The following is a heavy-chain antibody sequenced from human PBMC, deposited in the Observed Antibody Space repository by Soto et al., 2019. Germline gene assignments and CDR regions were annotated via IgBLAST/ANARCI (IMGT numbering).Heavy chain of an antibody. D-gene: IGHD4-17*01. CDR2: IYHSGSA. J-gene: IGHJ4*02. Sequence: QLQLQESGSGLVEPSQTLSLTCAVSGGSISSGGYSWSWIRQPPGKGLEWIGYIYHSGSAYYNPSLKSRVTMSVDMSKNQFSLKLSSVTAADTAVYYCARRYYGQSFDYWGQGTLVTVSS. CDR1: GGSISSGGYS. V-gene: IGHV4-30-2*01. CDR3: ARRYYGQSFDY.